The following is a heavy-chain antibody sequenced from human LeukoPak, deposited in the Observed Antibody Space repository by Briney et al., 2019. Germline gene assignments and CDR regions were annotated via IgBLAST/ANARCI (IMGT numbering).Heavy chain of an antibody. J-gene: IGHJ4*02. CDR2: ISSSGSTI. CDR1: GFTFSSYE. Sequence: GGSLRLSCAASGFTFSSYEMNWVRQAPGKGLEWVSYISSSGSTIYYADSVKGRFTISRDNAENSLYLQMNSLRVEDTAIYYCAKSIVNSGTYIPFDYWGQGTLVTVSS. D-gene: IGHD1-26*01. CDR3: AKSIVNSGTYIPFDY. V-gene: IGHV3-48*03.